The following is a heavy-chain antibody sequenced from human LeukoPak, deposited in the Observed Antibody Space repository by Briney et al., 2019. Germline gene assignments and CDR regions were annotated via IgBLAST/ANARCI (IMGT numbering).Heavy chain of an antibody. V-gene: IGHV1-69*05. D-gene: IGHD6-13*01. CDR2: IIPIFGTA. CDR1: GGTFSSYA. CDR3: ARGTPYSSSWYLDY. Sequence: ASVKVSCKASGGTFSSYAISWVRQAPGQGLEWMGGIIPIFGTANYAQKFQGRVTITTDESTSTAYMELSSLRSEDTAVYYCARGTPYSSSWYLDYWGQGTLVTVSS. J-gene: IGHJ4*02.